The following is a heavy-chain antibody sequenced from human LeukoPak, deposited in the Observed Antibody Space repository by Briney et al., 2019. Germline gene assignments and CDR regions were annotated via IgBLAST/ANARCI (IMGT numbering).Heavy chain of an antibody. J-gene: IGHJ4*02. CDR1: GFTFSSYA. V-gene: IGHV3-30-3*01. Sequence: TGGSLRLSCAASGFTFSSYAMHWVRQAPGKGLEWVAVISYDGSKKYYADSVKGRFTISRDNSKNTLYLQMNSLRAEDTAVYYCARECGGDCYPAFDYWGQGTLVTVSS. CDR2: ISYDGSKK. CDR3: ARECGGDCYPAFDY. D-gene: IGHD2-21*02.